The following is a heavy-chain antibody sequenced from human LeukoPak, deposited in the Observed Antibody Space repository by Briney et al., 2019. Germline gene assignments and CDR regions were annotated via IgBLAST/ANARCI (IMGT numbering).Heavy chain of an antibody. Sequence: GGSLRLSCAASGFTFSTYSMNWVRQAPGKGLEWVTVISYDGSNKYYGDSVKGRFTISRDNSKNTLYLKTNSLRAEDTAVYYCAKEGSNGDFDYWGQGTLVTVSS. CDR3: AKEGSNGDFDY. CDR1: GFTFSTYS. J-gene: IGHJ4*02. CDR2: ISYDGSNK. D-gene: IGHD1-26*01. V-gene: IGHV3-30*18.